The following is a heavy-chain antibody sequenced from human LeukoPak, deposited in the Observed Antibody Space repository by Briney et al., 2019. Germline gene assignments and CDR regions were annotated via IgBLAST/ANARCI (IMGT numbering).Heavy chain of an antibody. D-gene: IGHD5-12*01. V-gene: IGHV3-21*01. CDR2: ISSSSSYI. Sequence: GGSLRLSCAAPGFTFSSYSMNWVRQAPGKGLEWVSSISSSSSYIYYADSVKGRFTISRDNAKNSLYLQMNSQRAEDTAVYYCARGIVATIGGDYWGQGTLVTVSS. J-gene: IGHJ4*02. CDR1: GFTFSSYS. CDR3: ARGIVATIGGDY.